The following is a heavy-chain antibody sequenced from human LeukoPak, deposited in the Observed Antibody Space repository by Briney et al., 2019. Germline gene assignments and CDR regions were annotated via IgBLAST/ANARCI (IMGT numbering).Heavy chain of an antibody. CDR1: GGSISSSSYY. D-gene: IGHD6-13*01. Sequence: SETLSLTCTVPGGSISSSSYYWGWIRQPPGKGLEWIGSIYYSGSTYYNPSPKSRVTISVDTSKNQFSLKLSSVTAADTAVYYCARRVSGYSSSWYGRYFDYWGQGTLVTVSS. V-gene: IGHV4-39*01. J-gene: IGHJ4*02. CDR3: ARRVSGYSSSWYGRYFDY. CDR2: IYYSGST.